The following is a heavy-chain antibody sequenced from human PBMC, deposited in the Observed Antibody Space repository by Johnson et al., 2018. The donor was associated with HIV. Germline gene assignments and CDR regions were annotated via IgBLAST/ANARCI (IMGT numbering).Heavy chain of an antibody. V-gene: IGHV3-66*01. Sequence: VQLVESGGGVVQPGGSLKLSCAASEFTFSSYDMSWVRQAPGKGLEWVSVIYSGGSTYYDDSVKDRFTISRDNSKNTRHLQMHILRPEDTAVYYFERNSGNGLVLRGDAFDMWGQGTMVTVSS. D-gene: IGHD2-8*01. J-gene: IGHJ3*02. CDR3: ERNSGNGLVLRGDAFDM. CDR1: EFTFSSYD. CDR2: IYSGGST.